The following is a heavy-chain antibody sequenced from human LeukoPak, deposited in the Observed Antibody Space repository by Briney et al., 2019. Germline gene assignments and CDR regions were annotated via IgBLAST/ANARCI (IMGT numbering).Heavy chain of an antibody. CDR2: IRYDGSNK. D-gene: IGHD6-13*01. Sequence: GGSLRLSCAASGFTFSSYGMHWVRQAPGKGLEWVAFIRYDGSNKYYADSVKGRFTISRDYSKNTLYLQMNSLRADDTAVYYCARPSTSWSNDAFDIWGQGTMVTVSS. CDR3: ARPSTSWSNDAFDI. J-gene: IGHJ3*02. CDR1: GFTFSSYG. V-gene: IGHV3-30*02.